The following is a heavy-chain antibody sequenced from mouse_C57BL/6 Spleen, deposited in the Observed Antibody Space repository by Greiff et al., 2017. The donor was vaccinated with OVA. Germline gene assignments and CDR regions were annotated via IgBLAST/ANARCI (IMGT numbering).Heavy chain of an antibody. Sequence: VQLQQPGAELVKPGASVKMSCKASGYTFTSYWITWVKQRPGQGLEWIGDIYPGSGSTYYYEKFKSKATLTVDTSSNTAYIQLSSLTSGDTAVYYCARYTTIDYWGKGTTLTVSS. D-gene: IGHD1-1*01. J-gene: IGHJ2*01. CDR2: IYPGSGST. CDR3: ARYTTIDY. CDR1: GYTFTSYW. V-gene: IGHV1-55*01.